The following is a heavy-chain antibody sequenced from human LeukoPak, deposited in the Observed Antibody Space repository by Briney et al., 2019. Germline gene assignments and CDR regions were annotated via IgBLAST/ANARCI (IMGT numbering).Heavy chain of an antibody. D-gene: IGHD3-22*01. CDR2: IYYSGRT. CDR3: ARRDDSSGYCIYN. CDR1: GGSISSSSYY. Sequence: PSETLSLSCTVSGGSISSSSYYWGWNRQPPGKGLEWIGNIYYSGRTYYNPSHKSRVTISVDTSKNQFSLKLSSVTAADTAVYYCARRDDSSGYCIYNWGQGTLVTVSS. J-gene: IGHJ4*02. V-gene: IGHV4-39*01.